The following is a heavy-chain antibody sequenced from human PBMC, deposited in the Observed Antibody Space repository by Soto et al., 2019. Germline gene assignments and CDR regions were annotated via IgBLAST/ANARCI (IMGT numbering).Heavy chain of an antibody. V-gene: IGHV1-69*13. J-gene: IGHJ4*02. Sequence: SVKVSCKASGGTFSSYAISWVRQAPGQGLEWMGGIIPIFGTANYAQKFQGRVTITADESTSTAYMELSSLRSEDTAVYYCARDSGSEPWRFDYWGQGTLVTVSS. CDR1: GGTFSSYA. CDR3: ARDSGSEPWRFDY. D-gene: IGHD5-12*01. CDR2: IIPIFGTA.